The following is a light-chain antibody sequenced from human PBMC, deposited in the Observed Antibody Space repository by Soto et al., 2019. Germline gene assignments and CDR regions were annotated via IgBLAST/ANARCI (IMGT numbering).Light chain of an antibody. CDR3: QQYFEWPPMT. CDR2: DAS. CDR1: QSVSSD. V-gene: IGKV3-11*01. J-gene: IGKJ1*01. Sequence: EIVLTQSPATLSLSPGERATLSCRASQSVSSDLAWYHQKPGQAPRRLIYDASNRASGIPARFSGSGSGTDFTLTISSLEPEDSAIYYCQQYFEWPPMTFGQGTKVEIK.